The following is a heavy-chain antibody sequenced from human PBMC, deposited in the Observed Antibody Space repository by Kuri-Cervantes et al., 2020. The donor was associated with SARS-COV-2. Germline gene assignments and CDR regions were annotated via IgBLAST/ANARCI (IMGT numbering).Heavy chain of an antibody. Sequence: GSLRLSCSVSGYSITNGYYWRWIRQPPGKGLEWIGSVYHSGETYYNPSLKSRVTISVDTSKNQFSLKLTSVTAADTAVYFCVGIWSNYRFDYWGQGTLVTVSS. V-gene: IGHV4-38-2*01. CDR2: VYHSGET. CDR3: VGIWSNYRFDY. CDR1: GYSITNGYY. J-gene: IGHJ4*02. D-gene: IGHD3-3*01.